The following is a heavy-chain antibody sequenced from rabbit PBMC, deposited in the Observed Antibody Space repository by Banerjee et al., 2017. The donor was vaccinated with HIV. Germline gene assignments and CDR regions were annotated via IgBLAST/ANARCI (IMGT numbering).Heavy chain of an antibody. CDR1: GFSFSSSYY. CDR3: ARPPGYNNL. J-gene: IGHJ4*01. CDR2: IYGGSSGSA. Sequence: QEQLEESGGDLVKPEGSLTLTCTASGFSFSSSYYMCWVRQAPGKGLEWIACIYGGSSGSAYYASWANGRFTISKTSSTTVTLQMTSLTAADTATYFCARPPGYNNLWGPGTLVTVS. V-gene: IGHV1S45*01. D-gene: IGHD7-1*01.